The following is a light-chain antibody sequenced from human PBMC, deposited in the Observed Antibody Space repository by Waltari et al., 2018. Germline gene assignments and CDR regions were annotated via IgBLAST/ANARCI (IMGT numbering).Light chain of an antibody. CDR3: QSFDSSLNAVL. CDR2: HNS. Sequence: QSVLTQPPSVSGAPGQRVTISCTGSSSNIGAGYDEPWYQQFPGTAPKLLIYHNSHRPSGFPDRFSGSKSGTSASLAITGLLAEDEADYYCQSFDSSLNAVLFGGGTKLTVL. V-gene: IGLV1-40*01. CDR1: SSNIGAGYD. J-gene: IGLJ2*01.